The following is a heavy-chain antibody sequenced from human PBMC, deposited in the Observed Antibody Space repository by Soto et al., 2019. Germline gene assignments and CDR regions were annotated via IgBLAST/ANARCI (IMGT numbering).Heavy chain of an antibody. J-gene: IGHJ4*02. CDR2: ISSSSSYI. Sequence: EVQLVESGGGLVKPGGSLRLSCAASGFTFSSYSMNWVRQAPGKGLEWVSSISSSSSYIYYADSVKGRFTISRDNVKSSLYGHMNSLSAEDTAVYYCASGVLGHYWGQGTLVTVSS. CDR1: GFTFSSYS. D-gene: IGHD3-16*01. V-gene: IGHV3-21*01. CDR3: ASGVLGHY.